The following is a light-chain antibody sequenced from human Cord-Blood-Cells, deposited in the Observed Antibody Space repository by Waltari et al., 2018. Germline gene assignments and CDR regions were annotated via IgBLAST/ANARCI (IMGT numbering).Light chain of an antibody. CDR1: QGISSY. Sequence: DIQLTQSPSFLSASGGDRVTITCRASQGISSYLAWYQQKPGKAPTLLIDAASTLQSGVPSRFSGSGSGTEFTLTISSLQPEDFATYYCQQLNSYPLTFGGGTKVEIK. CDR2: AAS. J-gene: IGKJ4*01. V-gene: IGKV1-9*01. CDR3: QQLNSYPLT.